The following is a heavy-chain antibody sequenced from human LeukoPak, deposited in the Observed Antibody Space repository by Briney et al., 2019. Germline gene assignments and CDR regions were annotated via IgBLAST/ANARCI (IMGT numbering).Heavy chain of an antibody. CDR2: IIPIFSTA. V-gene: IGHV1-69*13. D-gene: IGHD3-22*01. CDR3: ARGPRTYDSSGYPTLFDY. CDR1: GGTFSSYA. J-gene: IGHJ4*02. Sequence: SVKVSCKASGGTFSSYAISWVRQAPGQGLEWMGGIIPIFSTANYAQKFQGRVTITADESTSTAYMELSSLRSEDTAVYYCARGPRTYDSSGYPTLFDYWGQGTLVTVSS.